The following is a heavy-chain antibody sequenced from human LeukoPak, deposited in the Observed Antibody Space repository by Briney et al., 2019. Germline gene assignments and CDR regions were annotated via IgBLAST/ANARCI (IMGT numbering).Heavy chain of an antibody. J-gene: IGHJ4*02. CDR2: INHSGST. CDR3: ARGGSSTSCYRRYYFDY. D-gene: IGHD2-2*01. V-gene: IGHV4-34*01. Sequence: PSETLSLTCAVYGGSFSGYYWSWIRQPPGKGLEWIGEINHSGSTNYNPSPKSRVTMSVDTSKNQFSLKLSSVTAADTAVYYCARGGSSTSCYRRYYFDYWGQGTLVTVSS. CDR1: GGSFSGYY.